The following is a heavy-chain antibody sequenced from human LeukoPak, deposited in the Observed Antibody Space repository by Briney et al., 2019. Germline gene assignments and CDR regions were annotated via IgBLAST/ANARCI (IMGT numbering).Heavy chain of an antibody. J-gene: IGHJ4*02. Sequence: PGGSLRLSCAASGFTFSTYAMNWVRQAPGKGLEWVSATSATGDTTSYAGSVKGRLIISRDNSKNTLYLQMSSLRAEDTAVYYCAKDREIYSGSYYYFDYWGQGTLVTVSS. CDR3: AKDREIYSGSYYYFDY. V-gene: IGHV3-23*01. D-gene: IGHD1-26*01. CDR2: TSATGDTT. CDR1: GFTFSTYA.